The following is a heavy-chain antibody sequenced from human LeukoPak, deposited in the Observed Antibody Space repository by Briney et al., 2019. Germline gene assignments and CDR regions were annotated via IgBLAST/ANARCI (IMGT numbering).Heavy chain of an antibody. D-gene: IGHD3-10*01. CDR1: GGSISSSSYY. J-gene: IGHJ4*02. Sequence: SETLSLTCTVSGGSISSSSYYWGWIRQPPGKGLEWIGSIYYSGSTYYNPSLKSRVTISVDTSKNQFSLKLSSVTAADTAVYYCAKEGGLWFGGLFSRYVDFWGQGALVSVSS. CDR2: IYYSGST. V-gene: IGHV4-39*07. CDR3: AKEGGLWFGGLFSRYVDF.